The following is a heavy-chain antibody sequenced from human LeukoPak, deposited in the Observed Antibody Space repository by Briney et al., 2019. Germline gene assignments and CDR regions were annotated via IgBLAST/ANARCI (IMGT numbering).Heavy chain of an antibody. D-gene: IGHD1-26*01. Sequence: GASVKVSCKASGGTFSSYAISWVRQAPGQGLEWMGGLIPIFGTANYAQKFQGRVTITTDESTSTAYMELSSLRSEDTAVYYCARSSSIVGATTVRYYYYYMDVWGKGTTVTVSS. CDR3: ARSSSIVGATTVRYYYYYMDV. CDR1: GGTFSSYA. J-gene: IGHJ6*03. V-gene: IGHV1-69*05. CDR2: LIPIFGTA.